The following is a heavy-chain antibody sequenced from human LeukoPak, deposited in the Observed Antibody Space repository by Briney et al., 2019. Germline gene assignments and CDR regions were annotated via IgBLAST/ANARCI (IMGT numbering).Heavy chain of an antibody. D-gene: IGHD3-22*01. CDR1: GGSISSYY. CDR3: ARAADSEGNAFDI. V-gene: IGHV4-59*12. J-gene: IGHJ3*02. Sequence: PSETLSLTCTVSGGSISSYYWSWIRQPPGKGLEWIGYIYYSGSTNYNPSLKSRVTISVDTSKNQFSLKLSSVTAADTAVYYCARAADSEGNAFDIWGQGTMVTVSS. CDR2: IYYSGST.